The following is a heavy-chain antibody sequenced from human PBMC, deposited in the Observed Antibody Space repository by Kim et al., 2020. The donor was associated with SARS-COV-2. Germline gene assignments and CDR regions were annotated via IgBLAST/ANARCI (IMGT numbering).Heavy chain of an antibody. CDR1: GYSFTSYW. V-gene: IGHV5-51*01. J-gene: IGHJ6*02. CDR2: IYPGDSDT. CDR3: ARHYNSGSYRYYYYGMDV. Sequence: GESLKISCKGSGYSFTSYWIGWVRQMPGKGLEWMGIIYPGDSDTRYSPSFQGQVTISADKSISTAYLQWSSLKASDTAMYYCARHYNSGSYRYYYYGMDVWGQGTTVTVSS. D-gene: IGHD1-26*01.